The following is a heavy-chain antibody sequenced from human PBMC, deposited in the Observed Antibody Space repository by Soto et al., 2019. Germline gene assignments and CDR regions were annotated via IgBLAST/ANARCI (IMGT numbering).Heavy chain of an antibody. J-gene: IGHJ4*02. V-gene: IGHV3-13*01. CDR2: IGMAGDT. Sequence: GGSLRLSCVASASSFANYDMHWVRQVTGRGLEWVSGIGMAGDTYYSSSVKGRFILSRENAKDSLYLQMNSLRAEDTAVYYCVKGGRNGPGDPTLKPYYFDYWGQGTLVTVSS. CDR3: VKGGRNGPGDPTLKPYYFDY. D-gene: IGHD2-21*01. CDR1: ASSFANYD.